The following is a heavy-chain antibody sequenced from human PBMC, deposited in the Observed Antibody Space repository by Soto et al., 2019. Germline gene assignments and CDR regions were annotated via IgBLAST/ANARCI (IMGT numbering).Heavy chain of an antibody. CDR3: ARTESGYSYGYADV. CDR1: GFSFTTYW. CDR2: IYPGDSKT. D-gene: IGHD5-18*01. J-gene: IGHJ6*02. V-gene: IGHV5-51*01. Sequence: PGESLKISCKGSGFSFTTYWIAWVRQMPGKGLEWMGIIYPGDSKTTYSPSFQGQVTISADKSISSAYLQWSSLKASDTAMYYCARTESGYSYGYADVWGQGTTVTVSS.